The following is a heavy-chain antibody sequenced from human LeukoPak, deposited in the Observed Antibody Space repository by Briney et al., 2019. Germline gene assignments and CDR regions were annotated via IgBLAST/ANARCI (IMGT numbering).Heavy chain of an antibody. V-gene: IGHV3-23*01. CDR2: IRGSGGST. CDR3: AKARSSSWYYFDS. D-gene: IGHD6-13*01. J-gene: IGHJ4*02. CDR1: GFNFRGYA. Sequence: GGSLRLSCKASGFNFRGYAMSWVRQAPGKGLEWVSSIRGSGGSTGFADSVKGRFTISKDNSQNTLYLQMDSLRADDTAVYYCAKARSSSWYYFDSWGQGTLVIVSS.